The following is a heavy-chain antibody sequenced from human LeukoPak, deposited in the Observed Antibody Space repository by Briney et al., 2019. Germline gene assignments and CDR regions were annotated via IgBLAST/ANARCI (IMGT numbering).Heavy chain of an antibody. CDR2: INHSGST. CDR3: ARGRLRYCDY. V-gene: IGHV4-34*01. CDR1: GGSFSGYY. Sequence: SETLSLTCAVYGGSFSGYYWSWIRQPPGKGLEWIGEINHSGSTNYNPSLKSRVTISVDTSKIQFSLKLSSVTAADTAVYYCARGRLRYCDYWGQGTLVAVSS. D-gene: IGHD3-9*01. J-gene: IGHJ4*02.